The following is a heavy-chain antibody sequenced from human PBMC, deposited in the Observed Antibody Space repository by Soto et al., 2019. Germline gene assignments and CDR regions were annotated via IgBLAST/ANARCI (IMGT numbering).Heavy chain of an antibody. CDR3: AKGIAVAGTERDY. CDR1: GFTFSSYG. Sequence: QVQLVESGGGVVQPGRSLRLSCAASGFTFSSYGMHWVRQAPGTGLEWVAVISYDGSNTYYADSVKGRFTISRDNSKNTLYLQMNSLRAEDTAVYYCAKGIAVAGTERDYWGQGTLVTVSS. V-gene: IGHV3-30*18. D-gene: IGHD6-19*01. CDR2: ISYDGSNT. J-gene: IGHJ4*02.